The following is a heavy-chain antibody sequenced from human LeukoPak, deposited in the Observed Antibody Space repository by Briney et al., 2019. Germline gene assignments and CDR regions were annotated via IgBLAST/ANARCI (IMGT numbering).Heavy chain of an antibody. Sequence: SETLSLTCTVSGGSISSSRDYWGWIRQPPGKGLEWIGSIYYSGSTYYNPSLKSRVTISVDTSKNQFSLRLSSVTAADTAVYYCARHVEIAVAGPIDYWGQGTLVTVSS. J-gene: IGHJ4*02. CDR2: IYYSGST. D-gene: IGHD6-19*01. CDR3: ARHVEIAVAGPIDY. V-gene: IGHV4-39*01. CDR1: GGSISSSRDY.